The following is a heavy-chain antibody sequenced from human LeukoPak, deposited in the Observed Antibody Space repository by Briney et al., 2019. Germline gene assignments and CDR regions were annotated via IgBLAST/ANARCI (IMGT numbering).Heavy chain of an antibody. Sequence: PSETLSLTCTVSGGSISSSSYYWGWIRQPPGKGLEWIGSIYYSGSTYYNPSLKSRVTMSIDTSNNRFSLKLSSVTAADTAVYYCARQTVLVVDVTFWVWFDPWGQGTQVTVSS. V-gene: IGHV4-39*01. CDR2: IYYSGST. D-gene: IGHD2-15*01. CDR3: ARQTVLVVDVTFWVWFDP. J-gene: IGHJ5*02. CDR1: GGSISSSSYY.